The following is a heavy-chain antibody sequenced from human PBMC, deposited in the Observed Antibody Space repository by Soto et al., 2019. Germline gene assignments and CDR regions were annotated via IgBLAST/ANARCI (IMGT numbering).Heavy chain of an antibody. CDR3: PNSPGGSYNWFDP. CDR2: LYYSGNT. V-gene: IGHV4-39*01. Sequence: SETLSLTCTVSGGSISRSSYSWAWIRQPPGKGLEWIGTLYYSGNTYYNPSLKSRVTISVDTSKNQFSLKLSSVTAADTAVYYSPNSPGGSYNWFDPWGQGTLVTVSS. J-gene: IGHJ5*02. CDR1: GGSISRSSYS. D-gene: IGHD2-15*01.